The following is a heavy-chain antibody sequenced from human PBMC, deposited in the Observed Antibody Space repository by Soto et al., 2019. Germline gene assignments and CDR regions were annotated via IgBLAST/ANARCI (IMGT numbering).Heavy chain of an antibody. D-gene: IGHD3-9*01. V-gene: IGHV1-2*02. CDR2: INPNSGGT. CDR3: ARDYDTLTGYYDSGGPTWFDP. J-gene: IGHJ5*02. Sequence: ASVKGSCKASGDTFNDYYIYWVRHAPVQVLEWMGCINPNSGGTNYAQKFQGRVTMTRDTSISTAYMELSRLRSDDTAVYYCARDYDTLTGYYDSGGPTWFDPWGQGTLVTVSS. CDR1: GDTFNDYY.